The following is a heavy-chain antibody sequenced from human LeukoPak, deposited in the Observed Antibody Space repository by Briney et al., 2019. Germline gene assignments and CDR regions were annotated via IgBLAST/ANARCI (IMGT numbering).Heavy chain of an antibody. D-gene: IGHD2-21*02. Sequence: KSSETLSLTCTVSGGSISSGGYYWSWIRQHPGKGLEWIGYIYYSGSTYYNPSLKSRVTISVDTSKNQFSLKLSSVTAADTAVYYCARDGPSKPYCGGDCYPEGYFDYWGQGTLVTVSS. V-gene: IGHV4-31*03. CDR1: GGSISSGGYY. CDR2: IYYSGST. CDR3: ARDGPSKPYCGGDCYPEGYFDY. J-gene: IGHJ4*02.